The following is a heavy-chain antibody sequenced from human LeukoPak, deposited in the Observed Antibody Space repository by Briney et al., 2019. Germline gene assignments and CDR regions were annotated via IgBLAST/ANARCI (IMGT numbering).Heavy chain of an antibody. CDR3: ARVARGDYYYYYMDV. J-gene: IGHJ6*03. V-gene: IGHV3-30*04. D-gene: IGHD3-10*01. CDR2: ISYDGSNK. CDR1: GFTFSSYT. Sequence: PGGSLRLSCVASGFTFSSYTIHWVRQAPGKGLEWVAVISYDGSNKYYADSVKGRFTISRDNAKNTLYLQMNSLRAEDTALYYCARVARGDYYYYYMDVWGKGTTVTVSS.